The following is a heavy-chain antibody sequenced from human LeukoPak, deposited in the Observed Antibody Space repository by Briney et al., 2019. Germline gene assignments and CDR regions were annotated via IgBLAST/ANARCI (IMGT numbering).Heavy chain of an antibody. Sequence: QPGGSLRLSCAASGFTFSTYAVHWVRQVPGRRLEWVSGIGGSGVNTYYADSVKGRFTISRDNSKNTVDLQMNSLRVDDTAVYYCAKRSGSGRQEYFDCWGQGTLVTVSS. CDR2: IGGSGVNT. CDR3: AKRSGSGRQEYFDC. J-gene: IGHJ4*02. CDR1: GFTFSTYA. D-gene: IGHD3-10*01. V-gene: IGHV3-23*01.